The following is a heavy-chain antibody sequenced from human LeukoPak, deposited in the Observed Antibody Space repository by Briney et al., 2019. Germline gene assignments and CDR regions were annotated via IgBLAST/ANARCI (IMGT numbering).Heavy chain of an antibody. CDR1: GFTFSSYA. J-gene: IGHJ4*02. Sequence: GGSVKLSCAASGFTFSSYAMSWVRQAPGKGLEWVSVISGSGGSTYSADSVKGRFTISRDNSKNTLYLQMNSLRADDTAVYFCAKSQDGGRLFHFDYWGQGTLVTVSS. CDR3: AKSQDGGRLFHFDY. V-gene: IGHV3-23*01. CDR2: ISGSGGST. D-gene: IGHD1-26*01.